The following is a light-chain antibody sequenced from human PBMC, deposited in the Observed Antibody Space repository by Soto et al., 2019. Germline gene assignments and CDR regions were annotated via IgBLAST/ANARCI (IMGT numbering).Light chain of an antibody. V-gene: IGKV1-5*01. J-gene: IGKJ1*01. CDR3: QQCNTFWT. Sequence: DVQMTQSPSTLSASVGDRVTITCRASQTISSWLAWYQQKPGKAPKLLIYDVSTLESGVPSRFSGSGFGTEFTLTISSLQPDDSATYYCQQCNTFWTFGHGTKVE. CDR1: QTISSW. CDR2: DVS.